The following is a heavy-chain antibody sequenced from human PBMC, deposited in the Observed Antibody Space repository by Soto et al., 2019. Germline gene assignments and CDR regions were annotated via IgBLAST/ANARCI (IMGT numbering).Heavy chain of an antibody. CDR1: GGSFSGYY. D-gene: IGHD2-2*03. J-gene: IGHJ6*02. Sequence: QVQLQQWGAGLLKPSQTLSLTCVVNGGSFSGYYWSWIRQAPGMGLEWIGEINESGITDSSPSLKSRVTISVDTSKNQFSLNLSSVTAADTAVYYCARARSSVPSRRGIGYYGVDVWGQGTTVTVSS. V-gene: IGHV4-34*01. CDR3: ARARSSVPSRRGIGYYGVDV. CDR2: INESGIT.